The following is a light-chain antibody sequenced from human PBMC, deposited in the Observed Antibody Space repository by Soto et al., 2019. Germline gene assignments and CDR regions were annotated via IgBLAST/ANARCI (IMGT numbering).Light chain of an antibody. CDR2: GNS. V-gene: IGLV1-40*01. Sequence: QPVLTQPPSVSGAPGQRVTISCTGSSSNIGAGYDVHWYQQLPGTAPKLLIYGNSNRPSGVPDRFSGSKSGTSASLAITGLQAEAEPDYYCQSYDSSLSGYNYVFGTGTKLTVL. CDR1: SSNIGAGYD. J-gene: IGLJ1*01. CDR3: QSYDSSLSGYNYV.